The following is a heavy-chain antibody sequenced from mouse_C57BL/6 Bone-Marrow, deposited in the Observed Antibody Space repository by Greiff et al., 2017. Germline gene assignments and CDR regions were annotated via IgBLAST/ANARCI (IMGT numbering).Heavy chain of an antibody. V-gene: IGHV5-6*01. J-gene: IGHJ2*01. CDR2: ISSGGSYT. CDR1: GFTFSSYG. CDR3: ARHNYDSSHFCY. D-gene: IGHD1-1*01. Sequence: EVKLMESGGDLVKPGGSLKLSCAASGFTFSSYGMSWVRQTPDKRLEWVATISSGGSYTYYPDSVKGRITISRDKTKNTLYLQMSSLKSEDTAMYYCARHNYDSSHFCYWGKGTTLTVSS.